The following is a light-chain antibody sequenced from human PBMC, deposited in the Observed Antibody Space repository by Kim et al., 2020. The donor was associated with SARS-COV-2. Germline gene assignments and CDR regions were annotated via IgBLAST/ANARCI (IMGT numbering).Light chain of an antibody. CDR1: QSISSS. J-gene: IGKJ4*01. CDR3: QQRNNWPPKVT. CDR2: DAS. V-gene: IGKV3-11*01. Sequence: PGASATLTCSARQSISSSLAWYQQRPGQAPRLLIYDASNRATGIPARFSGSGSGTDFTLIISGLEPEDFAVYYCQQRNNWPPKVTFGGGTKVDIK.